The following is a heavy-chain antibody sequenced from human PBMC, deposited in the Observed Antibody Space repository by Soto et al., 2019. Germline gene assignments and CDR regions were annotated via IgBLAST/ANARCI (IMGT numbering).Heavy chain of an antibody. Sequence: APVKETCKDSGYSFTIYCSRWVRQAPGQGLELMGWISAYNGNTNYAQKLQGRVTMTTDTSTSTAYMELRSLRSDDTAVYYCARGRLAAAVTFDPWGQGTLVTVSS. CDR2: ISAYNGNT. CDR3: ARGRLAAAVTFDP. D-gene: IGHD6-13*01. CDR1: GYSFTIYC. J-gene: IGHJ5*02. V-gene: IGHV1-18*04.